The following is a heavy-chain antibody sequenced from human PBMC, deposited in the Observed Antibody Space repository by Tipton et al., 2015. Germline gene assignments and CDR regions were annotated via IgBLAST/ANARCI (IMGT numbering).Heavy chain of an antibody. D-gene: IGHD2-15*01. CDR1: GFTFSSYS. V-gene: IGHV3-21*01. CDR2: ISSSSSYI. J-gene: IGHJ6*02. CDR3: ASGVVVAGMDA. Sequence: SLRLSCAASGFTFSSYSMNWVRQAPGKGLEWVSSISSSSSYIYYADSVKGRFTISRDNAKKSLYLQMNSLRAEDTAVYYCASGVVVAGMDAGAQGPTAT.